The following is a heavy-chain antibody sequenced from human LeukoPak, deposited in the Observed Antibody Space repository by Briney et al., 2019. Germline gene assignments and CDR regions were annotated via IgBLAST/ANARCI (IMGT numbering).Heavy chain of an antibody. CDR3: ARDRGLPQAFDI. J-gene: IGHJ3*02. CDR1: GGSISSFY. D-gene: IGHD5/OR15-5a*01. V-gene: IGHV4-59*01. Sequence: SETLSLTCTVSGGSISSFYWSWIRQPPGKRLEYIGYISYSETTSYNPSLKSRVTISVDTSKNQLSLKLTSVTAADTAVYYCARDRGLPQAFDIWGQGTMVTVSS. CDR2: ISYSETT.